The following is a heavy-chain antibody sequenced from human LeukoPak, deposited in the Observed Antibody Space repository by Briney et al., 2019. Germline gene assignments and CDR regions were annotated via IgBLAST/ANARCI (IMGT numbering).Heavy chain of an antibody. CDR2: ISSSSSYT. V-gene: IGHV3-11*05. Sequence: GGSLRLSCAASGFTFSDYYMSWIRQAPGKGLEWVSYISSSSSYTNYADSVKGRFTISRDNAKNSLYLQMNSLRAEDTAVYYCARDKNNYGHYFDNWGQGTLVTVSS. CDR1: GFTFSDYY. D-gene: IGHD5-24*01. CDR3: ARDKNNYGHYFDN. J-gene: IGHJ4*02.